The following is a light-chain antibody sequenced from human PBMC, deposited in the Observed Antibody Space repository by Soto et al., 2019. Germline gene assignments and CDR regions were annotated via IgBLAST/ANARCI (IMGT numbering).Light chain of an antibody. CDR2: KAS. J-gene: IGKJ1*01. V-gene: IGKV1-5*03. CDR3: QHYNTYPWT. Sequence: DLQMTQSPSTLSGAVGDRVTITCRASQTISSWLAWYQQKAGKAPKLLIYKASALESGVPSRFSGSGSGTEFTLTISSLEPEDFATYYCQHYNTYPWTFGQGTKVE. CDR1: QTISSW.